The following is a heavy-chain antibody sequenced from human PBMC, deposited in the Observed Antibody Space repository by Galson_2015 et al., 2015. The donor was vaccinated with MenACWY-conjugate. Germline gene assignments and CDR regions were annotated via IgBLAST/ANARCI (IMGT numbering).Heavy chain of an antibody. J-gene: IGHJ5*02. CDR3: AQGAGSRWFDP. CDR1: GITFSSYA. D-gene: IGHD3-10*01. CDR2: ISTTGGTT. V-gene: IGHV3-23*01. Sequence: SLRLSCAASGITFSSYAMSWVRQAPVKGLEWVSSISTTGGTTYYADSVKGRFTISRDNSKNTLYLQMNSLRAGDTAVYYCAQGAGSRWFDPWGQGTLVIVSS.